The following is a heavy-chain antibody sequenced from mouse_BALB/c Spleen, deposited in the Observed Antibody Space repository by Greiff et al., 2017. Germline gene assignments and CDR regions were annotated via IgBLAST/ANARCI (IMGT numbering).Heavy chain of an antibody. CDR3: AREFILEGGFAY. J-gene: IGHJ3*01. CDR2: IYPGSGNT. V-gene: IGHV1-84*02. CDR1: GYTFTDYY. D-gene: IGHD1-1*01. Sequence: LVESGPELVKPGASVKISCKASGYTFTDYYINWVKQKPGQGLEWIGWIYPGSGNTKYNEKFKGKATLTVDTSSSTAYMQLSSLTSEDTAVYFCAREFILEGGFAYWGQGTLVTVSA.